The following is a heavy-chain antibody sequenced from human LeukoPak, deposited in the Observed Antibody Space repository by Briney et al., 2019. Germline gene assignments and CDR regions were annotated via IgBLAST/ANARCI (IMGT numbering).Heavy chain of an antibody. CDR1: GLTGSHNY. D-gene: IGHD4-17*01. Sequence: GGSLRLFCAASGLTGSHNYVSWVRQAPGKGLEWVSAIHTSGDTCYADSVKGRFTISRDTSKNTLYLQINSLRVEYTAVYYCIVFGDSNHWGQGTLVTVSS. J-gene: IGHJ5*02. CDR2: IHTSGDT. CDR3: IVFGDSNH. V-gene: IGHV3-53*01.